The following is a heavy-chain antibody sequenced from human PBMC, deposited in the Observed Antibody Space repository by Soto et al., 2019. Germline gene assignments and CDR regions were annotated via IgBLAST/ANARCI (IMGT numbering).Heavy chain of an antibody. Sequence: QVQLVESGGGVVQPGRSLRLSCAASGFTFSSYGMHWVRQAPGKGREWVAVIWYDGSNKYYADSVKGRFTISRDNSKNTLYLQMNSLRAEDTAVYYCARDRGVRGDNAFDIWGQGTMVTVSS. V-gene: IGHV3-33*01. CDR2: IWYDGSNK. D-gene: IGHD3-10*01. J-gene: IGHJ3*02. CDR3: ARDRGVRGDNAFDI. CDR1: GFTFSSYG.